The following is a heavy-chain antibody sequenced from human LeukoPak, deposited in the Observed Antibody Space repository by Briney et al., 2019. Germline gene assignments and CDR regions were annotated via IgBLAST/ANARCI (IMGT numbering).Heavy chain of an antibody. CDR3: ARGGHDYGDQYYFDY. V-gene: IGHV4-31*03. CDR1: GGSISSGGYY. D-gene: IGHD4-17*01. CDR2: IYYSGST. Sequence: SETLSLTCTVSGGSISSGGYYWSWIRQHPGKGLEWIGYIYYSGSTYYNPSLKSRVTISVDTSKNQFSLKLSPVTAADTAVYYCARGGHDYGDQYYFDYWGQGTLVTVSS. J-gene: IGHJ4*02.